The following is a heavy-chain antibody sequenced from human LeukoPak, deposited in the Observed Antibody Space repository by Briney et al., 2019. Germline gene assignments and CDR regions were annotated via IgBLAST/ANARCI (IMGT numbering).Heavy chain of an antibody. D-gene: IGHD3-10*01. Sequence: GGSLRVSCTASGFTLSSYWMSWVRQAPGKGLEWVANIKQDGSQKNYLDSVKGRFTISRDNAKNSLNLQMNSLRAEDTAVYFCAREKEESRGFDYWGQGTLVTVSS. CDR2: IKQDGSQK. CDR3: AREKEESRGFDY. J-gene: IGHJ4*02. V-gene: IGHV3-7*01. CDR1: GFTLSSYW.